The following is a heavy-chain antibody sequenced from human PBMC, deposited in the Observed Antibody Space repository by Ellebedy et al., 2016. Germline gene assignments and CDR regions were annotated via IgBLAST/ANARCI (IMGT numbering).Heavy chain of an antibody. D-gene: IGHD1-1*01. CDR2: IKQDESDK. CDR1: GFTFSTYW. CDR3: ARSGVPNRDDIWFDP. J-gene: IGHJ5*02. V-gene: IGHV3-7*03. Sequence: GGSLRLSCAASGFTFSTYWMSWVRQAPGKGLEWVASIKQDESDKKYVDPVKGRFTISRDNAKNSVYLQMKSLRAEDTAMYYCARSGVPNRDDIWFDPWGQGTLVTVSA.